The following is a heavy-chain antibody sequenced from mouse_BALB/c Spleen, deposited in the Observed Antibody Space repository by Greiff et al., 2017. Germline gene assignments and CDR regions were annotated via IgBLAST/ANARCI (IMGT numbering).Heavy chain of an antibody. D-gene: IGHD1-1*01. V-gene: IGHV1-14*01. CDR2: INPYNDGT. CDR3: ARPSYGSSYVGDY. CDR1: GYTFTSYV. J-gene: IGHJ2*01. Sequence: VQLKESGPELVKPGASVKMSCKASGYTFTSYVMHWVKQKPGQGLEWIGYINPYNDGTKYNEKFKGKATLTSDKSSSTAYMELSSLTSEDSAVYYCARPSYGSSYVGDYWGQGTTLTVSS.